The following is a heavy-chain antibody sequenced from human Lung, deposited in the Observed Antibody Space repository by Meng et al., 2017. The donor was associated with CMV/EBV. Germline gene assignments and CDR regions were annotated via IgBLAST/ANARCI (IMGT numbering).Heavy chain of an antibody. V-gene: IGHV1-8*01. Sequence: ASVXVSXKASGYTFINHDINWVRQAAGQGLEWMGWMNSNSGNTGYAQKFQGRVAMTRDTSTSTVYMELSSLRSEDTAVYYCASRGYSSSWRGAFDIWGQGTMVTVSS. J-gene: IGHJ3*02. CDR2: MNSNSGNT. D-gene: IGHD6-13*01. CDR3: ASRGYSSSWRGAFDI. CDR1: GYTFINHD.